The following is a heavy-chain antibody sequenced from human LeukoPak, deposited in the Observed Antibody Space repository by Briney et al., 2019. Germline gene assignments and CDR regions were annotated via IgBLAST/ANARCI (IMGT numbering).Heavy chain of an antibody. J-gene: IGHJ4*02. CDR2: IYYSGST. D-gene: IGHD3-10*01. CDR3: ARRLWFGEFSGGFDY. Sequence: PSETLSLTCTVSSGSISSSSYYWGWIRQPPGKGLEWIGSIYYSGSTYYNPSLKSRVTISVDTSKNQSSLKLSSVTAADTAVYYCARRLWFGEFSGGFDYWGQGTLVTVSS. CDR1: SGSISSSSYY. V-gene: IGHV4-39*01.